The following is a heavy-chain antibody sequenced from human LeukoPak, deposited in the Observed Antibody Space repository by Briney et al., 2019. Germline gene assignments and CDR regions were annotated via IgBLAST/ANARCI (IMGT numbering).Heavy chain of an antibody. D-gene: IGHD1-26*01. CDR2: ISSGGST. CDR1: GFTVSSNY. CDR3: ARDGSYYEIDY. Sequence: PGGSLRLSCAASGFTVSSNYMSWVRQAPGKGLEWVSIISSGGSTYYADSVKGRFTISRDNSKNTLYLQMNSLRAEDTAVYYCARDGSYYEIDYWGQGTLVTVSS. V-gene: IGHV3-53*01. J-gene: IGHJ4*02.